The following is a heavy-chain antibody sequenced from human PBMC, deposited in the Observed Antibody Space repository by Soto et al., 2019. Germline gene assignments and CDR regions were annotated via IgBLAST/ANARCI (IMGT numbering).Heavy chain of an antibody. V-gene: IGHV1-69*06. Sequence: QVQLVQSGAEVKKPGSSVKVSCKASGGSFSSYAISWVRQAPGQGLEWMGGIIPIFGTANYALKFQGRVRITADISTSTVYMEVSRLRFEDTAMYYCARGGGEMTTPPLYIYWGQGTLVTVSS. CDR2: IIPIFGTA. J-gene: IGHJ4*02. CDR1: GGSFSSYA. D-gene: IGHD4-4*01. CDR3: ARGGGEMTTPPLYIY.